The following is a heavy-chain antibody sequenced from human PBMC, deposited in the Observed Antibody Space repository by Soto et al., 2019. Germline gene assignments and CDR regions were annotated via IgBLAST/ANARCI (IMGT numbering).Heavy chain of an antibody. CDR2: ISYDGNNK. J-gene: IGHJ4*02. CDR3: AKGYSNPNY. D-gene: IGHD4-4*01. CDR1: GFTFSSYG. V-gene: IGHV3-30*18. Sequence: QVQLVESGGGVVQPGRSLRLSCAASGFTFSSYGMHWVGQAPGKWLEWVAVISYDGNNKFYGDPVKARFTISRHNSKNTLYLQMNSLRAEDTAVYYCAKGYSNPNYWGQGTLVTVSS.